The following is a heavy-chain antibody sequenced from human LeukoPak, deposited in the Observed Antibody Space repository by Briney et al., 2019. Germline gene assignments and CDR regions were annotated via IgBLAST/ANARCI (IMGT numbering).Heavy chain of an antibody. Sequence: GASVKVSCKASGYTFTSYGISWVRQAPGQGLEWLGWISAYNGNTNYAQKLQGRVTMTTDTSTSTAYMELRSLRSDDTAVYYCAISGYCSGGSCYSFDYWGQGTLVTVSS. D-gene: IGHD2-15*01. CDR3: AISGYCSGGSCYSFDY. CDR2: ISAYNGNT. V-gene: IGHV1-18*01. CDR1: GYTFTSYG. J-gene: IGHJ4*02.